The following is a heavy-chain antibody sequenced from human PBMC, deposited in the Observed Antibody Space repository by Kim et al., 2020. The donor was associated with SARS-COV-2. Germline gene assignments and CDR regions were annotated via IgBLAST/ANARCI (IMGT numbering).Heavy chain of an antibody. CDR1: GGSISSGVCY. J-gene: IGHJ3*02. D-gene: IGHD6-6*01. Sequence: SETLSLTCTVSGGSISSGVCYWSWIRQHPGKGLEWIGYTHYSGSTYYNPSLKSRVTMSVDTSKNQFSLKLSSVTAADTAVYYCARAYPRPFGAFDIWGQGTMVTVSS. CDR3: ARAYPRPFGAFDI. CDR2: THYSGST. V-gene: IGHV4-31*03.